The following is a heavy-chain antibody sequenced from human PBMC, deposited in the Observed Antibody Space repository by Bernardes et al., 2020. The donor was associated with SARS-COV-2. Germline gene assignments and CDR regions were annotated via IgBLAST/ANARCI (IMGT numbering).Heavy chain of an antibody. Sequence: GGSLRLSCAASGFTFGSYAMSWVRQAPGKGLEWVSTVSGSGIKTYYTDSVKGRFTISRDNSKNTLYLQMNSLRADDTALYYCANGMIGYFDCWGQGTLVTVSS. CDR2: VSGSGIKT. V-gene: IGHV3-23*01. J-gene: IGHJ4*02. CDR1: GFTFGSYA. CDR3: ANGMIGYFDC. D-gene: IGHD1-1*01.